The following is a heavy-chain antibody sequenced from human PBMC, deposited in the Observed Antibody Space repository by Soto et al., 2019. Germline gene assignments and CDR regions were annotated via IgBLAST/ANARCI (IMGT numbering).Heavy chain of an antibody. V-gene: IGHV3-33*01. D-gene: IGHD3-3*01. CDR1: GFTFSSYG. Sequence: GGSLRLSCAASGFTFSSYGMHWVRQAPGKGLEWVAVIWYDGSNKYYADSVKGRFTISRDNSKNTLYLQMNSLRAEDTAVYYCARDYDFWSGYPMNAFDIWGQGTMVTVAS. CDR3: ARDYDFWSGYPMNAFDI. CDR2: IWYDGSNK. J-gene: IGHJ3*02.